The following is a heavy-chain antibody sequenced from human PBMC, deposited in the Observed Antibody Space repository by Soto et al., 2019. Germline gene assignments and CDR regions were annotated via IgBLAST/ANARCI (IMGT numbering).Heavy chain of an antibody. V-gene: IGHV5-51*01. J-gene: IGHJ6*03. CDR3: ARRTYGDPANYYYYYMDV. CDR1: GYSFTSYW. D-gene: IGHD4-17*01. Sequence: GESLKISCKGSGYSFTSYWIGWVRQMPGKGLEWMGIIYPGDSDTRYSPSFQGQVTISADKSISTAYLQRSSLKASDTAMYYCARRTYGDPANYYYYYMDVWGKGTTVTVSS. CDR2: IYPGDSDT.